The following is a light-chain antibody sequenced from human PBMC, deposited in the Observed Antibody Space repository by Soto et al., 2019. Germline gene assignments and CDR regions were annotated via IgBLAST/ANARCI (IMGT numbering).Light chain of an antibody. J-gene: IGKJ2*01. Sequence: DIQMTQSPSSLSASVGDRVTITCRASQRISTYLNWYQQKPGKAPKLLIYAASSLQSGVPSRFSGSGSWTDFTLTISSLQPEDFSTYYCQQSYRTPRTFGQGTKLEIK. CDR2: AAS. V-gene: IGKV1-39*01. CDR1: QRISTY. CDR3: QQSYRTPRT.